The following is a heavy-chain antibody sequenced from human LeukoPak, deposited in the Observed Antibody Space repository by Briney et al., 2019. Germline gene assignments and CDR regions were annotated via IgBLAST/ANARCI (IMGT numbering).Heavy chain of an antibody. CDR3: ARRGAYSSGSAFDF. CDR1: GASINGFY. V-gene: IGHV4-59*01. D-gene: IGHD3-10*01. J-gene: IGHJ4*02. Sequence: SETLSLTCSVSGASINGFYWSWIRQPPGKGLEWLGYISYSGSTNYSPSLTSRVTMSVETSKNQFSLKLNSVTAADTAVYYCARRGAYSSGSAFDFWGQGTLVTVSS. CDR2: ISYSGST.